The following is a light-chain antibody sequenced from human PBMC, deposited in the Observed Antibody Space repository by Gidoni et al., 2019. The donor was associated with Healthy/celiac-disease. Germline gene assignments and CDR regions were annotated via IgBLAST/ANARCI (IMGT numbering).Light chain of an antibody. Sequence: QSALTQPRSVSGSPEQSVTISCTGTSSDVGGYNYVSWYQQNPGKAPKLMIYDVSKRPSGVPDRFSGSKSGNPASLTISGLQAEDEADYYCCSYAGSYTLGVFGGGTKLTVL. V-gene: IGLV2-11*01. J-gene: IGLJ2*01. CDR2: DVS. CDR3: CSYAGSYTLGV. CDR1: SSDVGGYNY.